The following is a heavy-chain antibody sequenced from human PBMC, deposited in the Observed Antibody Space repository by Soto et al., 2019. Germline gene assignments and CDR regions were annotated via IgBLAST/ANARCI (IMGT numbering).Heavy chain of an antibody. CDR2: VHYSGST. CDR1: GDSISEYY. V-gene: IGHV4-39*01. CDR3: ARQHYYDSSGYYTWN. D-gene: IGHD3-22*01. J-gene: IGHJ4*02. Sequence: SETLSLTCTVSGDSISEYYWGWIRQPPGKGLEWIATVHYSGSTYYTPSLKNRVTISADTSNNQFSLRLNSVTAADTAVYYCARQHYYDSSGYYTWNWGQGTLVTVSS.